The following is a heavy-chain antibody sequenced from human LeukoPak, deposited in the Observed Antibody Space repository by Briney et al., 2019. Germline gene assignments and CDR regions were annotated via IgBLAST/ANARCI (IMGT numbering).Heavy chain of an antibody. V-gene: IGHV3-23*01. CDR2: ISGSGGST. CDR3: ARDGVALYYYYGMDV. D-gene: IGHD3-16*01. Sequence: GGSLRLSCAASGFTFSSYAMSWVRQAPGKGLEWVSAISGSGGSTYYADSVKGRFTISRDNSKNTLYLQMNSLRAEDTAVYYCARDGVALYYYYGMDVWGQGTTVTVSS. J-gene: IGHJ6*02. CDR1: GFTFSSYA.